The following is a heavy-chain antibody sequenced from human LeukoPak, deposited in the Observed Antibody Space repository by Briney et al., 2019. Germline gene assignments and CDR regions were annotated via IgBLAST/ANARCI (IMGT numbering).Heavy chain of an antibody. J-gene: IGHJ4*02. CDR2: ISSSSSYI. V-gene: IGHV3-21*01. Sequence: PGGSLRLSCAASGFTFSSYSMNWVRQAPGKGLEWVSSISSSSSYIYYADSVKGRFTISRDNAKNSLYLQMNSLRAEDTAVYYCARDRGYGDRSYYFDYWGQGTLVTVSS. CDR3: ARDRGYGDRSYYFDY. D-gene: IGHD4-17*01. CDR1: GFTFSSYS.